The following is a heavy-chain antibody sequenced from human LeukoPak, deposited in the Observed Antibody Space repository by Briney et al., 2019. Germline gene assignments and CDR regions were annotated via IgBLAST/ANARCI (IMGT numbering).Heavy chain of an antibody. V-gene: IGHV4-61*01. Sequence: SETLSLTCSVSGASVSDGNYYWSWIRQPPGKGLEWIGYMFYSESTKYNPSLKSRVTISLDTSKNQFSLKLTSVTAADTAVYYCARQAYLSGYFTLDYWGQGSLVTVSS. CDR3: ARQAYLSGYFTLDY. CDR2: MFYSEST. D-gene: IGHD3-3*01. CDR1: GASVSDGNYY. J-gene: IGHJ4*02.